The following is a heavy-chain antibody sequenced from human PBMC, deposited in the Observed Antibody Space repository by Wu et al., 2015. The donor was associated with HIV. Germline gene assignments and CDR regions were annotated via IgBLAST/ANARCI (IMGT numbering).Heavy chain of an antibody. Sequence: QVLLVQSGGEVKKPGASLKVSCKASGYTFNKHGIAWVRQAPGQGLEWMGRISVNSGDTDYADNFAGRISVTKDTSTSTVYMELRSLRSADTAMYYCARVSIVYDFWSLYEYWSQGTMVIVSS. CDR3: ARVSIVYDFWSLYEY. J-gene: IGHJ4*01. CDR2: ISVNSGDT. CDR1: GYTFNKHG. V-gene: IGHV1-18*01. D-gene: IGHD3/OR15-3a*01.